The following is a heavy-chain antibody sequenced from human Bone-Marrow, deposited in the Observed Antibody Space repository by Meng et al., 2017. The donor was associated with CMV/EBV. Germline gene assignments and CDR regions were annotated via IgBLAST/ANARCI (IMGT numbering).Heavy chain of an antibody. Sequence: FSSYAISWVRQAPGQGLEWMGGIIPIFGTANYAQKFQGRVTITADESTSTAYMELSSLRSEDTAVYYCARYCSGGSCYLAHLYGMDVWGQGTTVTVSS. J-gene: IGHJ6*02. CDR3: ARYCSGGSCYLAHLYGMDV. V-gene: IGHV1-69*01. D-gene: IGHD2-15*01. CDR1: FSSYA. CDR2: IIPIFGTA.